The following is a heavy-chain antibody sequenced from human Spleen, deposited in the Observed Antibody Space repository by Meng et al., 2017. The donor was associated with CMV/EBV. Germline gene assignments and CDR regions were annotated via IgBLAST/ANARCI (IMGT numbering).Heavy chain of an antibody. D-gene: IGHD6-19*01. CDR2: MNPNSGNT. V-gene: IGHV1-8*03. Sequence: SGYTFTSYAINWVRQATGQGLEWMGWMNPNSGNTGYAQKFQGRVTITRNTSISTAYMELSSLRSEDTAVYYCARGSIAVADNWFDPWGQGTLVTVSS. J-gene: IGHJ5*02. CDR1: GYTFTSYA. CDR3: ARGSIAVADNWFDP.